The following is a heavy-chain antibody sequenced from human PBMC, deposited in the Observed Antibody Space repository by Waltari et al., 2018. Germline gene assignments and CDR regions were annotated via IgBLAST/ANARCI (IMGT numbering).Heavy chain of an antibody. D-gene: IGHD6-13*01. Sequence: EVQLVEFGGDLVQPGRSLRLSCAASGFNFEDYAMHWVRQGPGQGLEWVSGISWNGGSLGYADSVKGRFTISRDNAKNSLFLQMNSLRVEDTASYYCAKDKRPSIAAIDYWGQGTLVTVSS. CDR3: AKDKRPSIAAIDY. CDR2: ISWNGGSL. J-gene: IGHJ4*02. CDR1: GFNFEDYA. V-gene: IGHV3-9*01.